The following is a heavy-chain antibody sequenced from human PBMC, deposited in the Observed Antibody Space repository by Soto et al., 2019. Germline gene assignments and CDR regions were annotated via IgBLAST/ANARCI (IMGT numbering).Heavy chain of an antibody. CDR2: ISYDGSNK. D-gene: IGHD2-2*01. V-gene: IGHV3-30-3*01. Sequence: PGGSLRLSCAASGFTFSSYAMHWVRQAPGKGLEWVAVISYDGSNKYYADSVKGRFTISRDNSKNTLYLQMNSLRAEDTAVYYCARAEVVPAPFDYWGQGTLVTVSS. J-gene: IGHJ4*02. CDR3: ARAEVVPAPFDY. CDR1: GFTFSSYA.